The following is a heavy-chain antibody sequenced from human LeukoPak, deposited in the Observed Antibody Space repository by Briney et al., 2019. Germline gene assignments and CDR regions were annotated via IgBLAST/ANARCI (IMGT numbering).Heavy chain of an antibody. CDR3: ARDYGEHVDY. Sequence: SETLPLTCTVSGGSISSYYWSWIRQPPGRGLEWIGYIYYSGSTNYNPSLKSRVTISVDTSKNQFSLKLSSVTAADTAVYYCARDYGEHVDYWGQGTLVTVSS. CDR2: IYYSGST. V-gene: IGHV4-59*12. J-gene: IGHJ4*02. D-gene: IGHD1/OR15-1a*01. CDR1: GGSISSYY.